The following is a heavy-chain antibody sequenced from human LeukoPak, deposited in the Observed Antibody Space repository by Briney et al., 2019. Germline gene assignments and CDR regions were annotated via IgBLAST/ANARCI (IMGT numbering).Heavy chain of an antibody. CDR1: GYTFTSYY. CDR2: INPSGGST. V-gene: IGHV1-46*01. Sequence: WASVNVSCKASGYTFTSYYMHWVRQAPGQGLEWMGIINPSGGSTSYAQKFQGRVTMTRDTSTSTVYMELSNLRSEDTAVYYCVRGGRDGYNFPPPYFDYWGQGTLVTVSS. J-gene: IGHJ4*02. CDR3: VRGGRDGYNFPPPYFDY. D-gene: IGHD5-24*01.